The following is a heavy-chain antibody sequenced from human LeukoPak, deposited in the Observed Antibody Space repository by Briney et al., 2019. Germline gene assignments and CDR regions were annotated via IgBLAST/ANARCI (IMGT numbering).Heavy chain of an antibody. CDR1: GYTFTSYG. CDR2: ISAYNGNT. CDR3: ARTTDYYDSSGYEYFDY. Sequence: ASVKVSCKASGYTFTSYGISWVRQAPGQGLEWMGWISAYNGNTNYAQKLQGRVTMTTDTSTSTAYMGLRSLRSEDTAVYYCARTTDYYDSSGYEYFDYWGQGTLVTVSS. D-gene: IGHD3-22*01. J-gene: IGHJ4*02. V-gene: IGHV1-18*01.